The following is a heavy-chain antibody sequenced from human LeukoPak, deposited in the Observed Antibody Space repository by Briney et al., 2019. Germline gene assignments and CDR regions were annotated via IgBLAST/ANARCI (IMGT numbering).Heavy chain of an antibody. CDR3: ARGKRYNWNYVISGLFDY. V-gene: IGHV4-34*01. CDR2: INHSGST. D-gene: IGHD1-7*01. Sequence: KPSETLSLTCAVYGGSFSGYYWSWIRQPPGKGLEWIGEINHSGSTNYNPSLKSRVTISVDTSKNQFSLKLSSVTAADTAVYYCARGKRYNWNYVISGLFDYWGQGTLVTVPS. CDR1: GGSFSGYY. J-gene: IGHJ4*02.